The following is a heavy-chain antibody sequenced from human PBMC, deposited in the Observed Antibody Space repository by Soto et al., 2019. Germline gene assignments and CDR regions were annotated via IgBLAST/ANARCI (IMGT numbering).Heavy chain of an antibody. CDR1: GYTFTSYG. Sequence: VASVKVSCKASGYTFTSYGISWVRQAPGQGLEWMGWISAYNGNTNYAQKLQGRVTMTTDTSTSTAYMELRSLRSDDTAVYYCAKTVDKAKGHPDNWFDTWGQGTLVTVSS. CDR2: ISAYNGNT. CDR3: AKTVDKAKGHPDNWFDT. J-gene: IGHJ5*02. V-gene: IGHV1-18*04. D-gene: IGHD5-18*01.